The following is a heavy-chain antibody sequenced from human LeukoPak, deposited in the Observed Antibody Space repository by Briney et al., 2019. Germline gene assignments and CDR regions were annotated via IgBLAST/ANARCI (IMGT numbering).Heavy chain of an antibody. V-gene: IGHV1-69*05. D-gene: IGHD3-3*01. CDR3: ARDRAALTIFGVVTTPFDH. CDR2: IIPIFGTA. Sequence: SVKVSCKASGGTFSSYAISWVRQAPGQGLEWMGRIIPIFGTANYAQKFQGRVTITTDESTSTAYMELSSLRSEDTAVYYCARDRAALTIFGVVTTPFDHWGQGTLVTVSS. J-gene: IGHJ5*02. CDR1: GGTFSSYA.